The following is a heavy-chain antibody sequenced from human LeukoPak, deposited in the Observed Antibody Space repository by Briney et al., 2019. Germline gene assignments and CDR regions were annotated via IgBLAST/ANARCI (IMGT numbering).Heavy chain of an antibody. D-gene: IGHD4-23*01. CDR1: GFTFSSYE. Sequence: GGSLRLSCAASGFTFSSYEMHWVRQAPGKGLEGVSYISSSDSTIYYADSVKGRFTISRDNAKNSLYLQMNSLRAEDTAVYYCARDYGGSSPIDYWGQGTLVTVSS. V-gene: IGHV3-48*03. J-gene: IGHJ4*02. CDR3: ARDYGGSSPIDY. CDR2: ISSSDSTI.